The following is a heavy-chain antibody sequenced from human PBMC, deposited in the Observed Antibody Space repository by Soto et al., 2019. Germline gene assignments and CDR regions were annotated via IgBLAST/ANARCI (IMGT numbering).Heavy chain of an antibody. CDR3: ARLNYYDSSGYSPGFDY. CDR2: ISSSGSTI. CDR1: GFIFSTYS. J-gene: IGHJ4*02. Sequence: EVQLVESGGGMVQPGGSLRLSCAASGFIFSTYSMNWVRQAPGKGLEWVSYISSSGSTIYYADSVKGRFTISRDNAKNSLYLQMNSLRAEDTAVYYCARLNYYDSSGYSPGFDYWGQGTLVTVSS. D-gene: IGHD3-22*01. V-gene: IGHV3-48*04.